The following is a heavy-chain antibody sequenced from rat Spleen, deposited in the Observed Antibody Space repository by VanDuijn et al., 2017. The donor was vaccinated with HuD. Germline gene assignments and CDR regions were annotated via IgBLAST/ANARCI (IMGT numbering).Heavy chain of an antibody. J-gene: IGHJ2*01. CDR1: GFTFSNYD. D-gene: IGHD1-11*01. Sequence: EVKLVKSGGGLVQPGRSLKLSCAASGFTFSNYDMAWVRQAPTKGLEWVASISPSGGSIHYPDSVKGRFTISRDNAKSTLYLQMNSLRSEDTATYYCTAGGGYWDYWGQGVMVTVSS. CDR2: ISPSGGSI. CDR3: TAGGGYWDY. V-gene: IGHV5-27*01.